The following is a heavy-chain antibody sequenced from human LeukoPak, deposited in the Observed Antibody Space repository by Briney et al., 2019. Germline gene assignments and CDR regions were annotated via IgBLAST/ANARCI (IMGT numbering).Heavy chain of an antibody. CDR3: AKNRYSDPLDY. J-gene: IGHJ4*02. CDR1: GFTFSSYA. D-gene: IGHD4-17*01. V-gene: IGHV3-23*01. Sequence: GGSLRLSCAASGFTFSSYAISWVRQAPGKGLEWVSGISGSGGSTYYADSVKGRFTISRDNAKNTLYLEMNSLRAEDTAVYYCAKNRYSDPLDYWGQGTLVTVSS. CDR2: ISGSGGST.